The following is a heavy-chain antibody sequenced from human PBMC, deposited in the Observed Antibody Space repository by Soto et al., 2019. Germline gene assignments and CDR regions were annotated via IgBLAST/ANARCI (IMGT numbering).Heavy chain of an antibody. CDR1: GFTFSNYW. CDR2: IDHDGPT. Sequence: EVQLVESGGGLVQPGGSLRLSCAGSGFTFSNYWMHWVRQAPGKGLEWVSRIDHDGPTDYADSVRGRFTISRDNAENTLYLQRNRLRPEDTAVSYCVRDSHGDYWGQGTLVTVSS. J-gene: IGHJ4*02. V-gene: IGHV3-74*01. CDR3: VRDSHGDY.